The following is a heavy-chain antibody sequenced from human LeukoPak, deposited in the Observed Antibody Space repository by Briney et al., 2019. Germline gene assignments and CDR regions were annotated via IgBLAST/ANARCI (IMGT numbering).Heavy chain of an antibody. CDR1: GYSFTSYW. CDR2: FYPGDSDN. V-gene: IGHV5-51*01. J-gene: IGHJ4*02. CDR3: ARYPYSGVDY. D-gene: IGHD6-13*01. Sequence: GESLRISCKGSGYSFTSYWIGWVRQMPGKGLEWMGIFYPGDSDNRYSPCFQGQVNISADKSNSTAYLQWSSLKASDTAMYYCARYPYSGVDYWGQGTLVTVSS.